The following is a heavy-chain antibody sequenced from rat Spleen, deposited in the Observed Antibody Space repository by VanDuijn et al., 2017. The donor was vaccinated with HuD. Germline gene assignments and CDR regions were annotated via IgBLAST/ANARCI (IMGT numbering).Heavy chain of an antibody. CDR3: ARVGYSSYIRYFDY. Sequence: QVQLKESGPGLVQPSQTLSLTCTVSGFSLPGNNIHWVRQPPGKGLEWMGVIWTGGTTAYNSLLKSRLSISRDTSKSQVFLKMNSLQTEDTATYYCARVGYSSYIRYFDYWGQGVMVTVSS. J-gene: IGHJ2*01. CDR2: IWTGGTT. V-gene: IGHV2-30*01. CDR1: GFSLPGNN. D-gene: IGHD1-2*01.